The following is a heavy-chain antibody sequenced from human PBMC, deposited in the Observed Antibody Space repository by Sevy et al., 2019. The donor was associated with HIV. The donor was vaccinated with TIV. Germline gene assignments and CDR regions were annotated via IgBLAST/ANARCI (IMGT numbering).Heavy chain of an antibody. CDR2: INSDGSST. CDR3: ARDKVSGYSYGFDY. D-gene: IGHD5-18*01. CDR1: GFTFSSYW. Sequence: GGCLRLSCAASGFTFSSYWMHWVRQAPGEGLVWVSRINSDGSSTIYADSVKGRFTISRDNAKNTLYLQMNSLRADDTAVYYCARDKVSGYSYGFDYWGQGTLVTVSS. V-gene: IGHV3-74*01. J-gene: IGHJ4*02.